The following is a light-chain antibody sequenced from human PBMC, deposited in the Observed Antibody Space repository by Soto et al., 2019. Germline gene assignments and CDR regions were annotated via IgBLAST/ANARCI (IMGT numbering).Light chain of an antibody. CDR1: QNINNW. V-gene: IGKV1-5*01. J-gene: IGKJ4*01. Sequence: DIQMTQSPSSLSASVGDRVTITCRASQNINNWLAWYQLKPGKAPELLIYDASTLKTGVPSRFRGSGSETDFTLTISSLQPDDFATYDCRPYNSRFGGGTKVEI. CDR3: RPYNSR. CDR2: DAS.